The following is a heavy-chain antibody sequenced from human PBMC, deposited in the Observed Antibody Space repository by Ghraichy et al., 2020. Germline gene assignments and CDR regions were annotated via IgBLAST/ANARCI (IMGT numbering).Heavy chain of an antibody. J-gene: IGHJ4*02. CDR2: ISWDGYNT. V-gene: IGHV3-43*01. CDR3: AKVLESYDILTGADY. D-gene: IGHD3-9*01. CDR1: GFTFNNYA. Sequence: GGSLRLSCAASGFTFNNYAMHWVRQAPGKGLEWVSLISWDGYNTYYADSVKGRFTISRDNSKNALYLQMNSLRTEDTALYFCAKVLESYDILTGADYCGQRTPVTVSS.